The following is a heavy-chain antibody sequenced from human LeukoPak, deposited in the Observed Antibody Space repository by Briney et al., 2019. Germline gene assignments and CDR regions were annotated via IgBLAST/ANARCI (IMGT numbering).Heavy chain of an antibody. Sequence: GGSLRLSCAASGFTFSSYGMHWVRQAPGKGLEWVAVISYDGSNKYYADSVKGRFTISRDNAKNSLYLQMNSLRAEDTAVYYCARNSYDFWSGYYSFDYWGQGTLVTVSS. CDR3: ARNSYDFWSGYYSFDY. V-gene: IGHV3-30*03. D-gene: IGHD3-3*01. CDR2: ISYDGSNK. J-gene: IGHJ4*02. CDR1: GFTFSSYG.